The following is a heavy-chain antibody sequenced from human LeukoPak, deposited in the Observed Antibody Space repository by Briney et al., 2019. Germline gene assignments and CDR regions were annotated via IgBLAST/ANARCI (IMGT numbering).Heavy chain of an antibody. CDR2: IKQDGSEK. CDR1: GFTFSSYW. J-gene: IGHJ4*02. Sequence: GESLRLSCAASGFTFSSYWMSWVRQAPGKGLEWVANIKQDGSEKYYVDSVKGRFTISRDNAKNSLYLQMNSLRAEDTAVYYCASGGATYYFDYWGQGTLVTVSS. CDR3: ASGGATYYFDY. D-gene: IGHD3-3*01. V-gene: IGHV3-7*05.